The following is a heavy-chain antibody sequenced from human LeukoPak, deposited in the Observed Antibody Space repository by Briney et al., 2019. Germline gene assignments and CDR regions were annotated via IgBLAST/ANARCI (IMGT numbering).Heavy chain of an antibody. J-gene: IGHJ4*02. CDR3: AKDRGKMAVAGLDY. CDR2: IKQDGSEK. Sequence: GSLRLSCAASGFTFSSYWMSWVRQAPGKGLEWVANIKQDGSEKYYVDSVKGRFTISRDNAKNSLYLQMNSLRAEDTAVYYCAKDRGKMAVAGLDYWGQGTLVTVSS. CDR1: GFTFSSYW. D-gene: IGHD6-19*01. V-gene: IGHV3-7*03.